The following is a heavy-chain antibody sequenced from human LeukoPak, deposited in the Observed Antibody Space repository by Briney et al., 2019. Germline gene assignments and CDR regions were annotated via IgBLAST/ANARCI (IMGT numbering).Heavy chain of an antibody. CDR1: GFTFSSYE. CDR2: ISSSGSTI. J-gene: IGHJ4*02. CDR3: ASGGSGYYYGDY. V-gene: IGHV3-48*03. Sequence: GGSLRLSCAASGFTFSSYEMNWVRQAPGKGLEWLSYISSSGSTIYYADSVKGRFTMSRDNAKNSLYLQMNSLRAEDTAVYYCASGGSGYYYGDYWGQGTLVTVSS. D-gene: IGHD3-22*01.